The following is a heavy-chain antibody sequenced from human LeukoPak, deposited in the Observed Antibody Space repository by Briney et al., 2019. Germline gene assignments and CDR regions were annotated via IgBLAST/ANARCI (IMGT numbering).Heavy chain of an antibody. J-gene: IGHJ4*02. V-gene: IGHV4-39*07. CDR3: TRGAAMLPEY. Sequence: SETLSLTCTVSGGSISSSSYYWGWIRQPPGKGLEWIGSIYYSGSTYYNPSLKSRVTISVDTSKNQFSLKLSSVTAADTAIYYCTRGAAMLPEYWGQGSLVTVSS. CDR2: IYYSGST. D-gene: IGHD2-2*01. CDR1: GGSISSSSYY.